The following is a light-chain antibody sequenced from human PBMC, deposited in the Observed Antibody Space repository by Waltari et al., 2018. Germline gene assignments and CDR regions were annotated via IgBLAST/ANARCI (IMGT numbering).Light chain of an antibody. Sequence: EIVLPQSPGTLSLSPGEGATLACRASQTVSSSYLAWYQQKPGQAPRLLIYGASSRATGIPGRFSGSGSGTDFTLTISRLEPEDFAVYYCQLFGISPLFTFGPGTKVDI. CDR2: GAS. CDR3: QLFGISPLFT. J-gene: IGKJ3*01. CDR1: QTVSSSY. V-gene: IGKV3-20*01.